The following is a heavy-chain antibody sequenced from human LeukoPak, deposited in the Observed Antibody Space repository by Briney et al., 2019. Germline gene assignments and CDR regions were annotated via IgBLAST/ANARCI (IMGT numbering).Heavy chain of an antibody. CDR1: GGTISSYY. CDR3: ARWYSSGWAFDY. CDR2: IHYSGST. J-gene: IGHJ4*02. D-gene: IGHD6-19*01. V-gene: IGHV4-59*08. Sequence: SETLSLTCTVSGGTISSYYWNWIRQPPGKGLEGCGYIHYSGSTKYNPSLKSRVTISVDTSKNQFSLKLSSVTAADTAVYYCARWYSSGWAFDYWGQGTLVTVSS.